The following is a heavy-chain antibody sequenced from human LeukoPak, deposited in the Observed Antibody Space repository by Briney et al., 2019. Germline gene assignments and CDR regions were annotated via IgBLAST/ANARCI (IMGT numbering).Heavy chain of an antibody. J-gene: IGHJ4*02. CDR2: INTNTGNP. V-gene: IGHV7-4-1*02. Sequence: ASVKVSCKASGYAFTSYAMNWVRQAPGQGLEWMGWINTNTGNPTYAQGFAGRFVFSLDTSVSTAYLQISSLKAEDTAVYYCARGHRAADFDYWGQGTLVTVSS. CDR3: ARGHRAADFDY. CDR1: GYAFTSYA. D-gene: IGHD6-13*01.